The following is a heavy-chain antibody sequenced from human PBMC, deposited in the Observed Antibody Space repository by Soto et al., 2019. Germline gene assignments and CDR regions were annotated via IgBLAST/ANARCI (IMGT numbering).Heavy chain of an antibody. CDR1: GGTFSSYT. J-gene: IGHJ4*02. V-gene: IGHV1-69*02. Sequence: SVKVSCKASGGTFSSYTISWVRQAPGQGLEWMGRIIPILGIANYAQKLQGRVTITADKSTSTAYMELSSLRSEDTAVYYCARAQGIVATQYYFDYWGQGPLVTVSS. CDR3: ARAQGIVATQYYFDY. D-gene: IGHD5-12*01. CDR2: IIPILGIA.